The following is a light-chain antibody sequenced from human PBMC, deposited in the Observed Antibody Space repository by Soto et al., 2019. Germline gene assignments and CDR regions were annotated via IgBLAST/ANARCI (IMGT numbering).Light chain of an antibody. CDR1: QDISTY. CDR2: LAS. Sequence: IQLTQSPSSLSASVGDRVTITCRASQDISTYLAWYQQNPGRAPKLLIYLASNLHTGVPSRFSGSGSGTECTLTISSLQPEDFATYYCQQLDSDPPWTFGQGTRVEIK. J-gene: IGKJ1*01. V-gene: IGKV1-9*01. CDR3: QQLDSDPPWT.